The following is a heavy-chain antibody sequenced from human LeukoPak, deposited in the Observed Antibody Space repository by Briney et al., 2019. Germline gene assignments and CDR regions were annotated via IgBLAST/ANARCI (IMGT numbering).Heavy chain of an antibody. V-gene: IGHV1-2*02. CDR3: AREEVSGGYSYGREFDY. J-gene: IGHJ4*02. D-gene: IGHD5-18*01. CDR2: INPNSGGT. Sequence: ASVTVSCKASGYTFTGYYMHWVRQAPGQGLEWMGWINPNSGGTNYAQKFQGRVTMTRDTSISTAYMELSRLRSDDTAVYYCAREEVSGGYSYGREFDYWGQGTLVTVSS. CDR1: GYTFTGYY.